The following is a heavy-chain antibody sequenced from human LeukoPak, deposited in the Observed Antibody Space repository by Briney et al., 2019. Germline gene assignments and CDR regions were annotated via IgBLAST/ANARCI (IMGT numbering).Heavy chain of an antibody. Sequence: SQTLSLTCTVSGGSISSGDYYWSWVRQPPGKGLEWIGYIYYSGSTYYNPSLKSRVTISVDTSKNQFSLKLSSVTAADTAVYYCVRGYYYDSSGPRGPYNWFDPWGQGTLVTVSS. D-gene: IGHD3-22*01. CDR1: GGSISSGDYY. V-gene: IGHV4-30-4*01. CDR2: IYYSGST. J-gene: IGHJ5*02. CDR3: VRGYYYDSSGPRGPYNWFDP.